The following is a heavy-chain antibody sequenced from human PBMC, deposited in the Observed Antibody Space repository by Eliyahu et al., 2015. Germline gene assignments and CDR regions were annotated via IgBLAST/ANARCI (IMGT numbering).Heavy chain of an antibody. D-gene: IGHD3-10*01. Sequence: QVQLQQSGPGLVKPSQTLSLTCANSGXSVXTXXXAWNWIRQSPSRGLEWLGRTYYRSKWYNDYAVSVKSRIAISPDTSKNQISLQLNSVTPEDTAVYYCARAVGMVRGAAAYHYYMDVWGQGNTVTVSS. V-gene: IGHV6-1*01. CDR3: ARAVGMVRGAAAYHYYMDV. CDR1: GXSVXTXXXA. J-gene: IGHJ6*03. CDR2: TYYRSKWYN.